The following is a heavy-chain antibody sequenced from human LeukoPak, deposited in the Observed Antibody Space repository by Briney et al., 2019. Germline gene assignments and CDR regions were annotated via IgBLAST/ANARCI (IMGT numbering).Heavy chain of an antibody. J-gene: IGHJ6*03. CDR2: IRYDGTNA. Sequence: GGSLRLSCAASGFTFNSYGMHWVRQAPGKGLEWVAFIRYDGTNAYYPDSVRGRFTISRDNSKNTLYLQMNSLRGEDTAVYYCAKDQRIPTVTTINYYRYMDVWGKGTTVTVSS. CDR3: AKDQRIPTVTTINYYRYMDV. D-gene: IGHD4-17*01. CDR1: GFTFNSYG. V-gene: IGHV3-30*02.